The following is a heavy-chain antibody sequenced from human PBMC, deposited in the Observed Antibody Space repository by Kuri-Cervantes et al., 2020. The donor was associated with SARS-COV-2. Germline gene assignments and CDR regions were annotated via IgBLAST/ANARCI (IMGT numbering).Heavy chain of an antibody. Sequence: GGSLRLSCAASGFTFSSYAMHWVRQAPGKGLEWVAVISYDGSNKYYADSVKGRFTISRDNSKNTLYLQMNSLRAEDTAVYYCARDHQYYDFWSGYFGTEGNXYYYYMDVWGKGTTVTVSS. D-gene: IGHD3-3*01. J-gene: IGHJ6*03. V-gene: IGHV3-30-3*01. CDR2: ISYDGSNK. CDR1: GFTFSSYA. CDR3: ARDHQYYDFWSGYFGTEGNXYYYYMDV.